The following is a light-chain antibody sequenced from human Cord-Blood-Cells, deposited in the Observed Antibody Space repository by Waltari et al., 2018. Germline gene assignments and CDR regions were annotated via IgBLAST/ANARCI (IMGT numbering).Light chain of an antibody. CDR2: EVS. Sequence: QSALTQPPSASGSPGQSVTISCTGTSSDVGGYNYVSWYQQHPGKAPKLIIYEVSKRASGVPDRFSGSKSGNTTSLTVSGLQAEDEADYYCSSYAGSNNYVFGTGTKVTVL. J-gene: IGLJ1*01. CDR1: SSDVGGYNY. CDR3: SSYAGSNNYV. V-gene: IGLV2-8*01.